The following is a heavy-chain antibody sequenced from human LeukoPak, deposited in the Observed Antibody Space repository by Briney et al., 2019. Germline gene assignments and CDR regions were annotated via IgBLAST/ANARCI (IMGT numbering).Heavy chain of an antibody. Sequence: ETLSLTCTVSGGSISSSSYYWGWIRQPPGKGLEWIGSIYYSGSTYYNPSLKSRVTISVDTSKNQFSLKLSSVTAADTAVYYCTRRGYDSSGYYYAYWGQGTLVTVSS. CDR1: GGSISSSSYY. CDR3: TRRGYDSSGYYYAY. CDR2: IYYSGST. D-gene: IGHD3-22*01. J-gene: IGHJ4*02. V-gene: IGHV4-39*01.